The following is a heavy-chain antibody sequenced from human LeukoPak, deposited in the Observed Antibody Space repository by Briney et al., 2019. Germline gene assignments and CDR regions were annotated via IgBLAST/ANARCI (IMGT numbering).Heavy chain of an antibody. Sequence: GGSLRLSCAASGFTFSNAWMSWVRQAPGKGLEWVGRIKSKGNGGTTGYAAPVKGRFTISRDDSKNTLYLQLNSLKTEDTAVYYCTADLPGLNSDYFDYWGQGTLVTVSS. D-gene: IGHD5-18*01. CDR1: GFTFSNAW. V-gene: IGHV3-15*01. CDR3: TADLPGLNSDYFDY. J-gene: IGHJ4*02. CDR2: IKSKGNGGTT.